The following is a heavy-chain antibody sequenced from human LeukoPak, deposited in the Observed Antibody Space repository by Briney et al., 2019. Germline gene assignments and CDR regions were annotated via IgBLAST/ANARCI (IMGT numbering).Heavy chain of an antibody. CDR2: IYYSGST. J-gene: IGHJ2*01. CDR1: GGSISTSNYY. CDR3: AKTKEYYDILTGYYSWYLDL. Sequence: SETLPLTCTVSGGSISTSNYYWGWIRQPPGKGLEWIAYIYYSGSTNYNPSLKSRVTISVDKYKKQFSLKLSSVTAADTDVYYCAKTKEYYDILTGYYSWYLDLWGRGTLVTVSS. D-gene: IGHD3-9*01. V-gene: IGHV4-61*05.